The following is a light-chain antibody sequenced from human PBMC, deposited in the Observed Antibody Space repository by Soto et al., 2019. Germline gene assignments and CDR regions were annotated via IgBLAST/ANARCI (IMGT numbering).Light chain of an antibody. CDR2: DAS. CDR1: QSISSW. V-gene: IGKV1-5*01. Sequence: DIQMTQSPSTLSASVGDRVTITCRASQSISSWLAWYQQKPGKAPTLLIYDASSLESGVPSRFSGSGSGTEFTLTIISLQPDDFSTYYCQQYNSFTFGPGTKVDIK. J-gene: IGKJ3*01. CDR3: QQYNSFT.